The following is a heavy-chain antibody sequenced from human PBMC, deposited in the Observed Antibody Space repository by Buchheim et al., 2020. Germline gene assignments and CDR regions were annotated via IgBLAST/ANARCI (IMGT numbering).Heavy chain of an antibody. J-gene: IGHJ4*02. D-gene: IGHD5-18*01. V-gene: IGHV4-4*02. Sequence: QVQLQESGPGLVKPSGTLSLTCAVSGGSISSSNWWSWVRQPPGKGLVWFGEIYHSGSTTYNTPLKSRVAISVDKSKNQCSLKLSAVTAADTAVYYCARVEGTAMALPKFDYWGQGTL. CDR2: IYHSGST. CDR3: ARVEGTAMALPKFDY. CDR1: GGSISSSNW.